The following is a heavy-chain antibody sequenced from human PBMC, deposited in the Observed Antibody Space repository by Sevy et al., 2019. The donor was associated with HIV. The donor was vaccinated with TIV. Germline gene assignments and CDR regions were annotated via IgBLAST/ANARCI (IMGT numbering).Heavy chain of an antibody. CDR3: AREAYYYDSREENWFDP. J-gene: IGHJ5*02. Sequence: GGSLRLSCKASGFTFSTYSMHWVRQAPGKGLEWVSSISRTSTTTYYADPAKGRFTISRDNAKNSLYLQMNSLRDEDTAVYYCAREAYYYDSREENWFDPWGQGTLVTVSS. CDR1: GFTFSTYS. CDR2: ISRTSTTT. V-gene: IGHV3-48*02. D-gene: IGHD3-22*01.